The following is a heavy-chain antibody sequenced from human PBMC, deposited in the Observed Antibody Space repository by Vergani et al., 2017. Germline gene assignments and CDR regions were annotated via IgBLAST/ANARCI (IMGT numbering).Heavy chain of an antibody. V-gene: IGHV1-2*02. CDR2: INPNSGGT. CDR1: GYTFTGYY. J-gene: IGHJ4*02. CDR3: ARGQWLPTLSFDY. D-gene: IGHD6-19*01. Sequence: QVQLVQSGAEVKKPGASVKVSCKASGYTFTGYYMHWVRQAPGQGLEWMGWINPNSGGTIYAQKFQGRVTMTRDTSISTADMVLSRLRSDDTAVYYCARGQWLPTLSFDYWGQGTLVTVSS.